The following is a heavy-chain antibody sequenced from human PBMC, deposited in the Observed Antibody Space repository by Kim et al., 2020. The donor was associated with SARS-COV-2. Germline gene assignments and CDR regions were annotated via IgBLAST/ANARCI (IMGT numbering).Heavy chain of an antibody. V-gene: IGHV4-59*01. CDR2: IYYSGST. D-gene: IGHD3-22*01. CDR1: GGSICSSY. Sequence: SETLSLTCTASGGSICSSYWSWIRQPPGKGLEWIGYIYYSGSTNYNPSLKSRVTISVDTSKNQFSLKLSSVTAAETAVYYCARVGADDSSGYYYGPLFDYDYGRDVSGQGTTNTVCS. CDR3: ARVGADDSSGYYYGPLFDYDYGRDV. J-gene: IGHJ6*02.